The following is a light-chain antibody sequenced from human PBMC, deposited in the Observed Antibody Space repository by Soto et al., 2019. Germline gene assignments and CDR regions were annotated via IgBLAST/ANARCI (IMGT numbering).Light chain of an antibody. J-gene: IGLJ1*01. CDR3: GSYTTTSTLV. Sequence: QSAPTQPASVSGSPGQSITISCTGTSSDIGYYDYVSWYQQHPGKAPKLMIFDVSNRPSGVSNRFSGSKSGNTASLTISGLQPEDEADYYCGSYTTTSTLVFGTGTKVTVL. V-gene: IGLV2-14*03. CDR1: SSDIGYYDY. CDR2: DVS.